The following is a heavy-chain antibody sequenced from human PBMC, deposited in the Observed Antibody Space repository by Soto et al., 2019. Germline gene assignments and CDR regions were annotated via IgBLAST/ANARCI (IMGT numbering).Heavy chain of an antibody. J-gene: IGHJ4*02. CDR2: IIPIFGTA. Sequence: AASVKVSCKASGGTFSSYAISWVRQAPGQGLEWMGGIIPIFGTANYAQKFQGRVTITADESTSTAYMELSSLRSEDTAVYYCARGTYYDFWSGYSAQTYYFDYWGQGTLVTVSS. CDR3: ARGTYYDFWSGYSAQTYYFDY. D-gene: IGHD3-3*01. CDR1: GGTFSSYA. V-gene: IGHV1-69*13.